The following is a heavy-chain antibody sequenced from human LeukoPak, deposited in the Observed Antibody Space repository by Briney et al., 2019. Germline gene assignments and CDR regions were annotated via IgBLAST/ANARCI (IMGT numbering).Heavy chain of an antibody. V-gene: IGHV3-30*02. Sequence: GGSLRLSCAASGFTYSNYAMSWVRQAPGKGLEWVAFIRYDGSNKYYADSVKGRFTISRDNSKNTLYLQMNSLRAEDTAVYYCAKERDTAMVTIDYWGQGTLVTVSS. CDR2: IRYDGSNK. J-gene: IGHJ4*02. CDR3: AKERDTAMVTIDY. CDR1: GFTYSNYA. D-gene: IGHD5-18*01.